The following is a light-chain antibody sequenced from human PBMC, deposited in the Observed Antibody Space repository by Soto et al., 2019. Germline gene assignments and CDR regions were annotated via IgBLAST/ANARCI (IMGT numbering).Light chain of an antibody. J-gene: IGKJ1*01. Sequence: CRASQSVSSSYLAWYQQKPGQAPRLLIYGASSRATGIPDRFSGSGSGTDFTLTISRLEPEDFAVYYCQQYGRTFGQGTKVDI. CDR2: GAS. V-gene: IGKV3-20*01. CDR3: QQYGRT. CDR1: QSVSSSY.